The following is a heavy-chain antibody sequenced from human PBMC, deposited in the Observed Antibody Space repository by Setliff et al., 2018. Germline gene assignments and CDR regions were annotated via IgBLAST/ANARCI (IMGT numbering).Heavy chain of an antibody. Sequence: GASVKVSCKASGYTFTSYAMHWVRQAPGQRLEWMGWINAGNGNTKYSQKFQGRVTITRDTSASTAYMELSSLRSEDTAVYYCATTPQSDYYYRHDGYFDYWGQGTLVTVSS. V-gene: IGHV1-3*01. CDR2: INAGNGNT. D-gene: IGHD3-3*01. CDR1: GYTFTSYA. CDR3: ATTPQSDYYYRHDGYFDY. J-gene: IGHJ4*02.